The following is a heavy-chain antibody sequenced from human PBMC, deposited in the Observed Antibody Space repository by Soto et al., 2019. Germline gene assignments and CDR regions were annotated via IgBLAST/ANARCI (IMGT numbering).Heavy chain of an antibody. Sequence: QVQLQESGPGLVKASETLSLTCTVSGDSIGSFYWSWVRQPPGKGLEWIGYIFYTGRTSYNPSLKSRVTISVDTSKNQFSLKLNSVTAADTAVYYCARGLLHSVGEARWGQGTLVTVSS. CDR1: GDSIGSFY. CDR2: IFYTGRT. D-gene: IGHD2-15*01. J-gene: IGHJ4*02. V-gene: IGHV4-59*01. CDR3: ARGLLHSVGEAR.